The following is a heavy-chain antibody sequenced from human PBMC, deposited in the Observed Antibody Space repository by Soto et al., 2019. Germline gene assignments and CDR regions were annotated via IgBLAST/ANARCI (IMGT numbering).Heavy chain of an antibody. J-gene: IGHJ4*02. CDR3: ATESGSTYGYFDH. V-gene: IGHV4-30-4*01. Sequence: SETLSLTCTVSGGSVTSDEDYWTWIRQSPGKGLEWIVYISNSGSTGYNPSLKTRLSMSVDRSKNQFTLRLTSVTAADTAVYFCATESGSTYGYFDHWGQGTQVTVSS. D-gene: IGHD5-18*01. CDR2: ISNSGST. CDR1: GGSVTSDEDY.